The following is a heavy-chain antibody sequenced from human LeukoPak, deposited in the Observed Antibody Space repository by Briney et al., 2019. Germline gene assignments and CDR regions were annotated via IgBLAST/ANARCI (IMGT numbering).Heavy chain of an antibody. D-gene: IGHD5-12*01. CDR3: AKDQGYSGYDPLDY. V-gene: IGHV3-23*01. J-gene: IGHJ4*02. CDR2: ISGSGGRT. CDR1: GFTFSSYA. Sequence: QSGGSLRLSCAASGFTFSSYAMTWVRQAPGKGLEWVSAISGSGGRTYYADSVKGRFTISRDNSKNTLYVQMNSLSAEDTAVYYCAKDQGYSGYDPLDYWGQGTLVTVSS.